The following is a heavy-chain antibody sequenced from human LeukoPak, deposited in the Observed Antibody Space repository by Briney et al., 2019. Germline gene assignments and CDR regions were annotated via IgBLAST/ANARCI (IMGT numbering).Heavy chain of an antibody. Sequence: ASVTVSFKASGYTFTSYYMHWVRQAPGQGLEWMGIINPSGGSTSYAQKFQGRVTMTRDTSTSTVYLELSSLRSADPAVYYCANETYFYHRFDGWGQGTTVTVSS. CDR1: GYTFTSYY. J-gene: IGHJ6*02. CDR3: ANETYFYHRFDG. V-gene: IGHV1-46*01. CDR2: INPSGGST.